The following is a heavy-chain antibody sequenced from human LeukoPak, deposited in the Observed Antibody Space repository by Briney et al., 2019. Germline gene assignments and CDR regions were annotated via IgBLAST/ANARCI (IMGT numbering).Heavy chain of an antibody. CDR1: GGSIISGGYY. V-gene: IGHV4-31*03. Sequence: SQTLSLTCTVSGGSIISGGYYWSWIRQHPGKGLEWIGYIYYSGSTYYNPCLKSRVIISVDTSKNQFSLKLNSVTAADTAVYYCARDSMATTPDYWGQETLVTVSS. CDR2: IYYSGST. D-gene: IGHD5-24*01. J-gene: IGHJ4*02. CDR3: ARDSMATTPDY.